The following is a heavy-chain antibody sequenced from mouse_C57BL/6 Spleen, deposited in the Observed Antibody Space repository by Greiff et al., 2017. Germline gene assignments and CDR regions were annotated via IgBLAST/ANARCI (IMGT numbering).Heavy chain of an antibody. CDR1: GFSLTSYG. CDR2: IWSGGST. Sequence: QVQLQQSGPGLVQPSQSLSITCTVSGFSLTSYGVHWVRQSPGKGLEWLGVIWSGGSTDYNAAFISRLSISKDNSKSQVFFKMNSLQADDTAIYYCARPGGYDYGYFDYWGQGTTLTVSS. V-gene: IGHV2-2*01. J-gene: IGHJ2*01. CDR3: ARPGGYDYGYFDY. D-gene: IGHD2-4*01.